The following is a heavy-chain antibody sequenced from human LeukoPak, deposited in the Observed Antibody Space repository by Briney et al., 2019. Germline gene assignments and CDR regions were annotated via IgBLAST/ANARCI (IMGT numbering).Heavy chain of an antibody. J-gene: IGHJ4*02. CDR3: ARRVLLGYCGSTSCSVDY. D-gene: IGHD2-2*01. CDR2: INHSGST. CDR1: GFTFSDYY. Sequence: GSLRLSCAASGFTFSDYYMSWIRQAPGKGLEWIGEINHSGSTNYNPSLKSRVTISADTSKNQFSLKLSSVTAADTAVYYCARRVLLGYCGSTSCSVDYWGQGTLVTVSS. V-gene: IGHV4-34*01.